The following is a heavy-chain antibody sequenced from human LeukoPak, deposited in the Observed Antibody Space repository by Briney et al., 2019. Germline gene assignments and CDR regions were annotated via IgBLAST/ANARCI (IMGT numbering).Heavy chain of an antibody. V-gene: IGHV4-34*01. D-gene: IGHD2-15*01. CDR1: GGSFSGYY. J-gene: IGHJ6*02. CDR3: AREVVGCSGGSCYAYYYYYYGMDV. CDR2: INQSGGT. Sequence: PSETLSLTGAVDGGSFSGYYWSWIRQPPEKGLDWIGEINQSGGTNYNPSLKMRVTISVDTSKNQFSLKLSSVTAADTAVYYCAREVVGCSGGSCYAYYYYYYGMDVWGQGTTVTVSS.